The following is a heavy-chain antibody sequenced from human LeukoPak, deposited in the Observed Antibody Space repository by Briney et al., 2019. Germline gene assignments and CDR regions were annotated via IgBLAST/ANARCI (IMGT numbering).Heavy chain of an antibody. CDR1: GHIFTNYG. J-gene: IGHJ5*02. D-gene: IGHD3-10*01. CDR2: ISPNNGNT. Sequence: GASVKVSCKASGHIFTNYGVSWVRQAPGHGLEWMGWISPNNGNTNYVQEFQGRVTMTTDTSTSTAYMELRSLRFDDTAVYYCARDFWEAYSSGNHWFDLWGQGTLVTVSS. CDR3: ARDFWEAYSSGNHWFDL. V-gene: IGHV1-18*01.